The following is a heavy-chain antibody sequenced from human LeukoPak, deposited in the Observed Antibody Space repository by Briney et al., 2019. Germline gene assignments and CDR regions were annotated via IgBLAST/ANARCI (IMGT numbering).Heavy chain of an antibody. CDR3: ANPRYDSSGYYYVD. Sequence: ASVKVSCKTSGYTFTSFAMHWVRQAPGQRPEWMGWINTGNGDTKYLQNFQGRVTFSRDTSASTAFMELNSLRSEDTAVYYCANPRYDSSGYYYVDWGQGTLVTVSS. CDR1: GYTFTSFA. V-gene: IGHV1-3*04. D-gene: IGHD3-22*01. J-gene: IGHJ4*02. CDR2: INTGNGDT.